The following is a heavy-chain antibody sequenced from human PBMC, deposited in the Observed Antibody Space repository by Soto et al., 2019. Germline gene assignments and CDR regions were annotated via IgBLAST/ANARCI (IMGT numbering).Heavy chain of an antibody. J-gene: IGHJ6*02. Sequence: YAASVKGRFTIFRDDSKNTTYLQMISMKTEDTAVYYCTRSGDYVWGMDVWGQGTPVTVSS. D-gene: IGHD4-17*01. CDR3: TRSGDYVWGMDV. V-gene: IGHV3-73*01.